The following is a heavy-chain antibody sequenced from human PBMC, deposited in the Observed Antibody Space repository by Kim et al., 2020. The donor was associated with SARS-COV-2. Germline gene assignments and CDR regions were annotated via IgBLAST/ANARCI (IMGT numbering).Heavy chain of an antibody. CDR3: TKPRAWANTFVV. CDR1: GGSISSSSPY. Sequence: SETLSLTCTVSGGSISSSSPYWVWIRQPPGKGLEFIGYIYTDGSTFFNPSLRSRLTMSQDTSKNQFSLRLSSVTAADTAVYYCTKPRAWANTFVVWGRGT. CDR2: IYTDGST. J-gene: IGHJ3*01. V-gene: IGHV4-39*01. D-gene: IGHD2-8*01.